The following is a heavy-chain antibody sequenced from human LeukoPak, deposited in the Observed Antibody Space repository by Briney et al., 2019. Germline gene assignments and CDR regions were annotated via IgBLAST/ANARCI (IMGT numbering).Heavy chain of an antibody. Sequence: PSETLSLTCAVSGGSFSDFYWNWIRQRPGKGLEWIGEVNYSGSTYYNSSLKSRVIISLDTSQNQFSLKLSSVTAAGTGVYYCARVGDLFRAHRVRGLSPDFYYMDVWGKGTTVTVSS. CDR2: VNYSGST. D-gene: IGHD3-10*01. J-gene: IGHJ6*03. CDR3: ARVGDLFRAHRVRGLSPDFYYMDV. CDR1: GGSFSDFY. V-gene: IGHV4-34*01.